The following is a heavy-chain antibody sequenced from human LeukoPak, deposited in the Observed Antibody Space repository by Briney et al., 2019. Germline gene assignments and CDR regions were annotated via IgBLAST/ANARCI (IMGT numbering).Heavy chain of an antibody. J-gene: IGHJ4*02. CDR1: GGTFSSYA. Sequence: SVKVSCKASGGTFSSYAISWVRQAPGQGLEWMGGIIPIFGTANYAQKFQGRVTITTDESTSTAYMELSSLRSEDTAVYYCAREVSDFWSGYSSRYFDYWGQGTLVTDSS. CDR2: IIPIFGTA. CDR3: AREVSDFWSGYSSRYFDY. V-gene: IGHV1-69*05. D-gene: IGHD3-3*01.